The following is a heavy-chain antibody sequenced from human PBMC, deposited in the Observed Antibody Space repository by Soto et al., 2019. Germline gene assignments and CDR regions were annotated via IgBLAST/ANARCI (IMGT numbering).Heavy chain of an antibody. V-gene: IGHV4-39*01. Sequence: PSETLSLTCTVSGGSISSSSYYWGWIRQPPGKGLEWIATISYSGRTYYTPSLKNRVTMSADTSKNQFSLRLNSVTAADTAVYYCARKHYYDSSGYYTWNGGQGTLDTVS. J-gene: IGHJ4*02. CDR1: GGSISSSSYY. CDR3: ARKHYYDSSGYYTWN. CDR2: ISYSGRT. D-gene: IGHD3-22*01.